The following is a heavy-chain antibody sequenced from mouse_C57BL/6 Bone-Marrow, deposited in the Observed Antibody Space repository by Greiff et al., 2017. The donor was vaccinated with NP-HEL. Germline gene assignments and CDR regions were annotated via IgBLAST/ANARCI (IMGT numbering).Heavy chain of an antibody. Sequence: QVHVKQSGAELVRPGTSVKMSCKASGYTFTNYWIGWAKQRPGHGLEWIGDIYPGGGYTNYNEKFKGKATLTADKSSSTAYMQFSSLTSEDSAIYYCARLEVVPPWYFDVWGTGTTVTVSS. CDR2: IYPGGGYT. CDR3: ARLEVVPPWYFDV. V-gene: IGHV1-63*01. D-gene: IGHD1-1*02. CDR1: GYTFTNYW. J-gene: IGHJ1*03.